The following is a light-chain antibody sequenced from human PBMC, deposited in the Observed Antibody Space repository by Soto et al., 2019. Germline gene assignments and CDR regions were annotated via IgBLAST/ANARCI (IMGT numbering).Light chain of an antibody. Sequence: EKVMTQSPATLSVSPGERATLSCRASQNVKTRLAWYQQKPGQAPRLLIYDAFTRATGIPARFSGSASGTDFTLTISSLQSEGFAVYYCQQYDEWPLTFGGGTKVEIK. CDR1: QNVKTR. J-gene: IGKJ4*01. V-gene: IGKV3-15*01. CDR3: QQYDEWPLT. CDR2: DAF.